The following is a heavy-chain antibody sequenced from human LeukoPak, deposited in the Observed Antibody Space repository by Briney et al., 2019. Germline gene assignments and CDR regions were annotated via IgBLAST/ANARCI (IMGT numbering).Heavy chain of an antibody. Sequence: GGSLRLSCAASGFTFSRYTMHWVRQAPGKGPEWVAVISNDGSNKYYADSVEGRFSISRDNSKNTLFLQMNSLRPEDAAIYYCARESEPNEKLQWLGFDYWGQGTLVTVSS. CDR2: ISNDGSNK. CDR1: GFTFSRYT. V-gene: IGHV3-30-3*01. CDR3: ARESEPNEKLQWLGFDY. J-gene: IGHJ4*02. D-gene: IGHD6-19*01.